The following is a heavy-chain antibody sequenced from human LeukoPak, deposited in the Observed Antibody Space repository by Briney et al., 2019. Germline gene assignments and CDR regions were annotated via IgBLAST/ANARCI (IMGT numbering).Heavy chain of an antibody. CDR3: ARDGGNLWFGELF. CDR1: GYTFTGYC. D-gene: IGHD3-10*01. CDR2: INPNSGGT. V-gene: IGHV1-2*02. J-gene: IGHJ4*02. Sequence: ASVKVSCKASGYTFTGYCMHWVRQAPGQGLEWMGWINPNSGGTNYAQKFQGRVTMTRDTSISTAYMELSRLRSDDTAVYYCARDGGNLWFGELFWGQGTLVTVSS.